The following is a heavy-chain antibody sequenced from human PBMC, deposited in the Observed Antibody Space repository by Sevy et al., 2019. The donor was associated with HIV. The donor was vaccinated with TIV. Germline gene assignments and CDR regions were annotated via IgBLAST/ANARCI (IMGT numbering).Heavy chain of an antibody. D-gene: IGHD3-16*01. CDR3: ARELGAVWTGRYHQYPYAMDV. J-gene: IGHJ6*02. CDR1: GGSLSRYY. V-gene: IGHV4-59*01. Sequence: SETLSLTCTVSGGSLSRYYWSWIRQSPGKGLEWIGYVYYNGATNYNPSHKSRLSLALDTSKNQFSVSLVSVTAADTAVYYCARELGAVWTGRYHQYPYAMDVWGHGTTVTVSS. CDR2: VYYNGAT.